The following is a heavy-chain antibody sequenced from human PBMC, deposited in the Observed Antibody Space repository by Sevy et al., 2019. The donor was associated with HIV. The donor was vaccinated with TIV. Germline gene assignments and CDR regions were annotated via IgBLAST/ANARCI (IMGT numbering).Heavy chain of an antibody. CDR3: ARVPSGTHIAVAGRDDAFDI. D-gene: IGHD6-19*01. CDR2: MNPNSGNT. V-gene: IGHV1-8*01. CDR1: GYTFTSYD. J-gene: IGHJ3*02. Sequence: ASVKVSCKASGYTFTSYDINWVRQATGQGLEWMGWMNPNSGNTGYAQKFQGRVTMTRNTSISTAYMELSSLRSEDTAVYYCARVPSGTHIAVAGRDDAFDIWGQGTMVTVSS.